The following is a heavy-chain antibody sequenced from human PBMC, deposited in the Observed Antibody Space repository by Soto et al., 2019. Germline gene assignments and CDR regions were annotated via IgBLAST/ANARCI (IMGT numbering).Heavy chain of an antibody. CDR2: ISAYNGNT. V-gene: IGHV1-18*01. D-gene: IGHD3-22*01. Sequence: QVQLVQSGAEVKKPGASVKVSCKASGYTFTSYGISWVRQAPGQGLEWMGWISAYNGNTNYAQKLQGRVTMTTDTSTSTAYMGLRSLRSDDTAVYYCARRESWGYYDSSGHLDYWGQGTLVTVSS. J-gene: IGHJ4*02. CDR3: ARRESWGYYDSSGHLDY. CDR1: GYTFTSYG.